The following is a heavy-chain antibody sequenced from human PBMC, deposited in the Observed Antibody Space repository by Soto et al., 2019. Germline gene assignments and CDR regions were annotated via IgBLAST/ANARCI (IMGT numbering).Heavy chain of an antibody. D-gene: IGHD6-19*01. Sequence: GGSLRLSCAASGFSFSSHWMVWVRQAPGKGLVWVSRINGDGAMPSYADSVKGRFTISRDNAKNTVKLQMTSLRVEDTAIYYCARGMAGSGTANDYWGRGILVTVSS. J-gene: IGHJ4*02. CDR2: INGDGAMP. CDR1: GFSFSSHW. CDR3: ARGMAGSGTANDY. V-gene: IGHV3-74*01.